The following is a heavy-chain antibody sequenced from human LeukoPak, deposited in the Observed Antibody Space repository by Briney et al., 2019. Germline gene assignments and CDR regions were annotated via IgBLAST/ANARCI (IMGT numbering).Heavy chain of an antibody. J-gene: IGHJ4*02. Sequence: ASVTVSCKASGYTFTGYYMHWVRQAPGQGLEWMGWINPNSGGTNYAQKFQGRVTMTRDTSISTAYMELSRLRSDDTAVYYCARTETREMATSYFDYWGQGTLVTVSS. CDR3: ARTETREMATSYFDY. CDR1: GYTFTGYY. V-gene: IGHV1-2*02. D-gene: IGHD5-24*01. CDR2: INPNSGGT.